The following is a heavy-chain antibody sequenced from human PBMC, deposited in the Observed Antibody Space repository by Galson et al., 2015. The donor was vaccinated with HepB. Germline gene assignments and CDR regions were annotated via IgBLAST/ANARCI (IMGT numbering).Heavy chain of an antibody. CDR3: AREGAAAGVDY. CDR2: INHSGST. Sequence: SETLSLTCAVYGGSFSGYYWSWIRQPPGKGLEWIGGINHSGSTNYNPSLKSRVTISVDTSKNQFSLKLSSVTAADTAVYYCAREGAAAGVDYWGQGTLVTVSS. D-gene: IGHD6-13*01. V-gene: IGHV4-34*01. J-gene: IGHJ4*02. CDR1: GGSFSGYY.